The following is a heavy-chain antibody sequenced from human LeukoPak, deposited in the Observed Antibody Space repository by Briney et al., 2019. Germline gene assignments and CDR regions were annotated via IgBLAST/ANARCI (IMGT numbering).Heavy chain of an antibody. CDR1: GFTFGDHA. CDR3: GRGPIQLWLHNGIDV. V-gene: IGHV3-49*04. D-gene: IGHD5-18*01. CDR2: IRSKAYRGTI. J-gene: IGHJ6*02. Sequence: QTGGSLRLSCTASGFTFGDHAMSWVRQAPGKGLEWVGFIRSKAYRGTIEYAASVKGRFTISRDDSESIAYLQMNSLKIEDTAVYYCGRGPIQLWLHNGIDVWGPGTTVIVSS.